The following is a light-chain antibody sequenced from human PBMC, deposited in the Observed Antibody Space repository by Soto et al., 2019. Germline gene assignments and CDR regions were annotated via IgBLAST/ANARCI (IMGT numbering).Light chain of an antibody. CDR3: GTWDTSMRVFYV. J-gene: IGLJ1*01. V-gene: IGLV1-51*01. Sequence: QSVLTQPPSVSAAPGQKVTISCSGTSSNIGNNYVSWYQHLPGTAPRILIYDNYKRPSGIPDRFSGFKSGTSATLGITGLQTGDEADYYCGTWDTSMRVFYVFGSGTKVTVL. CDR2: DNY. CDR1: SSNIGNNY.